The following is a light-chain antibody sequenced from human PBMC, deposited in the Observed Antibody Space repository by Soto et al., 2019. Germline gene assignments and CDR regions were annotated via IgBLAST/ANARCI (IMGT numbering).Light chain of an antibody. CDR1: QGISSN. V-gene: IGKV3-15*01. Sequence: EIVMTQSPATLSVSPGESATLSCRASQGISSNLAWYQQKPGQAPRLLIYGASTRATGFPARLSGSGSGTEFTLTISSLQSEDFAVYYCRQYNDWPLTFGGGTKVEIK. CDR2: GAS. J-gene: IGKJ4*01. CDR3: RQYNDWPLT.